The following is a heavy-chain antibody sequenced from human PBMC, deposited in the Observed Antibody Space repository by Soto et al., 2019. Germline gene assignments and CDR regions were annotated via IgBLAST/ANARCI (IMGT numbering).Heavy chain of an antibody. D-gene: IGHD3-22*01. CDR3: ARDHKCHYYDSSGPSSDY. CDR1: GFTFSSYA. CDR2: ISYDGSNK. Sequence: QVQLVESGGGVVQPGRSLRLSCAASGFTFSSYAMHWVRQAPGKGLEWVAVISYDGSNKYYADSVKGRFTISRDNSKNTLYLQMNSLRAEDTAVSYCARDHKCHYYDSSGPSSDYWGQGTLVTVSS. J-gene: IGHJ4*02. V-gene: IGHV3-30-3*01.